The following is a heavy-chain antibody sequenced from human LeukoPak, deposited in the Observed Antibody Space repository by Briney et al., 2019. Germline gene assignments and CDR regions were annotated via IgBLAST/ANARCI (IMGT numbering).Heavy chain of an antibody. V-gene: IGHV3-7*01. CDR3: ARDGVQFVEDY. CDR2: IKQDGSEK. Sequence: GGSLRLSCAASGFTFSSYWMSWVRQAPGKGLEWVANIKQDGSEKYYVDSVKGRFTNSRDNAKNSLYLQMNSLRAEDTAVYYCARDGVQFVEDYWGQGTLVTVSS. J-gene: IGHJ4*02. CDR1: GFTFSSYW. D-gene: IGHD3-16*01.